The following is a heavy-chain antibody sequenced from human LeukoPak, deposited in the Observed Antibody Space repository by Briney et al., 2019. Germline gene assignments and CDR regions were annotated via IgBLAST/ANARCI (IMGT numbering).Heavy chain of an antibody. J-gene: IGHJ4*02. CDR1: GGSFSGYY. CDR2: INHSGST. CDR3: ARGLLGYSYGYPRFGGTETDYFDY. D-gene: IGHD5-18*01. V-gene: IGHV4-34*01. Sequence: SETLSLTCAVYGGSFSGYYWSWIRQPPGKGLEWIGEINHSGSTNYNPSLKSRVTISVDTSKNQFSLKLSSVTAADTAVYYCARGLLGYSYGYPRFGGTETDYFDYWGQGTLVTVSS.